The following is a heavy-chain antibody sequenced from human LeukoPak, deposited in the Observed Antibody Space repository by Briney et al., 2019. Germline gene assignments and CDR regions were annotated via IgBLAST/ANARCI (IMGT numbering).Heavy chain of an antibody. V-gene: IGHV3-23*01. CDR1: GFTFSNYA. Sequence: GGSLRLSCAASGFTFSNYAMTWVRQAPGKGLEWVSTISGGGYSTYHADSVKGRFTLSRDNSKNTLYLLMSSLRAEDTAVYYCARGLYQFDYWGQGTLVTVSS. CDR2: ISGGGYST. CDR3: ARGLYQFDY. J-gene: IGHJ4*02. D-gene: IGHD2/OR15-2a*01.